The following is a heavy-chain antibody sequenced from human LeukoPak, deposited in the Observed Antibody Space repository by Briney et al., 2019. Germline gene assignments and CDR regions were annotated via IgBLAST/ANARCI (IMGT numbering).Heavy chain of an antibody. Sequence: PSETLSLTCTVSGGSISSYYWSWIRQPPGKGLEWIGYIYYSGSTNYNPSLKSRVTISVDTSKNQFSLKLSSVTAADTAVYYCARAIRILEGMDVWGQGTPVTVSS. J-gene: IGHJ6*02. CDR2: IYYSGST. V-gene: IGHV4-59*01. D-gene: IGHD3-9*01. CDR3: ARAIRILEGMDV. CDR1: GGSISSYY.